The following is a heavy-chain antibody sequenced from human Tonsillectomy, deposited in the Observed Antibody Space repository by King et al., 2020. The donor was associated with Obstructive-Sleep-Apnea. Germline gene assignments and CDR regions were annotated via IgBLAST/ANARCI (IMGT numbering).Heavy chain of an antibody. D-gene: IGHD6-19*01. CDR2: MSSSGNT. V-gene: IGHV4-59*01. Sequence: VQLQESGPGLVKPSETLSLTCSVSGASISGYFWSWIRQPPGKGLQWIGLMSSSGNTFYNPSLNSRVTISIDTSRNHFSLKLNYVTTADTAVYYCARDLGNGWGYFDSWGQGTLVTVSS. CDR3: ARDLGNGWGYFDS. CDR1: GASISGYF. J-gene: IGHJ4*02.